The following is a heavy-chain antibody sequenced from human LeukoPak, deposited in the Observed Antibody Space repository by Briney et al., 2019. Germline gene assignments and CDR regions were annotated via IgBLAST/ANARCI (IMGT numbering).Heavy chain of an antibody. D-gene: IGHD6-19*01. Sequence: PGGSLRLSCAASGFTFSSYEMNWVRQAPGKGPEWVSYISSSGSTIYYADSVKGRFTISRDNAKNSLYLQMNSLRAEDTAVYYCARDYSSGWDAFDIWGQGTMVTVSS. CDR1: GFTFSSYE. V-gene: IGHV3-48*03. J-gene: IGHJ3*02. CDR2: ISSSGSTI. CDR3: ARDYSSGWDAFDI.